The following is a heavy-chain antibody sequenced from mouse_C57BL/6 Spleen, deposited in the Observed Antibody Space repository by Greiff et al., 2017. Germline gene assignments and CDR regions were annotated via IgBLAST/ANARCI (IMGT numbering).Heavy chain of an antibody. V-gene: IGHV5-9-1*02. J-gene: IGHJ1*03. CDR1: GFTFSSYA. CDR2: ISSGGDYI. D-gene: IGHD1-1*01. Sequence: EVKLVESGEGLVKPGGSLKLSCAASGFTFSSYAMSWVRQTPEKRLEWVAYISSGGDYIYYADTVKGRFTISRDNARNTLYLQMSSLKSEDTAMYYCTRDYYGSSERYFDVWGTGTTVTVSS. CDR3: TRDYYGSSERYFDV.